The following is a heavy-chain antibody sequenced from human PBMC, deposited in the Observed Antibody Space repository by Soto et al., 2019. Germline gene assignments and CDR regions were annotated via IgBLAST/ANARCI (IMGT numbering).Heavy chain of an antibody. Sequence: GASVKVSCKASVYTFTSYAMHWVRQAPGQRLAWMGWINAGNGNTKYSQKFQGRVTITRDTSASTAYMELSSLRSEDTAVYYCARSLTTVTSPYYYYYMDVWGKGTTVTVSS. V-gene: IGHV1-3*01. J-gene: IGHJ6*03. CDR2: INAGNGNT. D-gene: IGHD4-17*01. CDR3: ARSLTTVTSPYYYYYMDV. CDR1: VYTFTSYA.